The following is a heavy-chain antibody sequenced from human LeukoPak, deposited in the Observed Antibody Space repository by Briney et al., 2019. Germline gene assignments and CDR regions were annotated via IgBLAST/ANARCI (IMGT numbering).Heavy chain of an antibody. V-gene: IGHV3-53*01. J-gene: IGHJ4*02. Sequence: GGSLRLSCGASGFTVSRNYVRGVRRARGKGGEGVSDIYSGGSTYYTDSVKGRFTISRDNPKNTLYPQMTSLRAEDTAVYYCATQDRYYYDSSGRSFDYWGQGTLVTVSS. D-gene: IGHD3-22*01. CDR3: ATQDRYYYDSSGRSFDY. CDR2: IYSGGST. CDR1: GFTVSRNY.